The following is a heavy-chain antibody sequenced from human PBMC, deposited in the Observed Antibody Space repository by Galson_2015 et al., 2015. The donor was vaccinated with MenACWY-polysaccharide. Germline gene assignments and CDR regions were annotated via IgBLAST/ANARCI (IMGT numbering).Heavy chain of an antibody. D-gene: IGHD3-22*01. CDR2: IIPILGIA. Sequence: SVKVSCKASGGTFSSYAISWVRQAPGQGLEWMGRIIPILGIANYAQKFQGRVTITADKSTSTAYMELSSLRSEDTAVYYCARDQGGGCYDSSGLLDYWGQGTLVTVSS. CDR3: ARDQGGGCYDSSGLLDY. CDR1: GGTFSSYA. J-gene: IGHJ4*02. V-gene: IGHV1-69*04.